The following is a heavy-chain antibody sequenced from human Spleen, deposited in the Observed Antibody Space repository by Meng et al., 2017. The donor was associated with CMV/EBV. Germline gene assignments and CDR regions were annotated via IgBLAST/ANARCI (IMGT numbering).Heavy chain of an antibody. CDR2: ISSSGGTI. CDR1: GFTFSDFH. Sequence: GESLKISCAASGFTFSDFHMTWIRQAPGWGLEWVSYISSSGGTISYADSVKGRFTISRDNARNSLYLQMNSLRAEDTAVYYCARDGLTIDYWGQGTLVTVSS. CDR3: ARDGLTIDY. V-gene: IGHV3-11*01. J-gene: IGHJ4*02. D-gene: IGHD4/OR15-4a*01.